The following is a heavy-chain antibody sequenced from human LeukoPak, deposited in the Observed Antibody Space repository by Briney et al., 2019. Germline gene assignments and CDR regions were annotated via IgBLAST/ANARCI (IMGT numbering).Heavy chain of an antibody. J-gene: IGHJ6*02. CDR2: IYYSGST. Sequence: SETLSLTCTVSGGSISSYYWSRIRQPPGKGLEWIGYIYYSGSTNYNPSLKSRVTISVDTSKNQFSLKLSSVTAADTAVYYCARDEQLWFRYYGMDVWGQGTTVTVSS. V-gene: IGHV4-59*12. CDR1: GGSISSYY. CDR3: ARDEQLWFRYYGMDV. D-gene: IGHD5-18*01.